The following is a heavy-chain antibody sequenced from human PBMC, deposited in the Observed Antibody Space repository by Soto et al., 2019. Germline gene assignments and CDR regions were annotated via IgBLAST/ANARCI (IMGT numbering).Heavy chain of an antibody. CDR3: AKDLQYVDYVPLHFYGMDV. CDR2: ISWNSGTI. Sequence: GGSLRLSCAASGFTFGDYAMHWVRRAPGKGLEWVSGISWNSGTIGYADSVKGRFTISRDNAKNSLYLQMNSLRAEDTALYYCAKDLQYVDYVPLHFYGMDVWGQGTTVTVYS. D-gene: IGHD4-17*01. J-gene: IGHJ6*02. V-gene: IGHV3-9*01. CDR1: GFTFGDYA.